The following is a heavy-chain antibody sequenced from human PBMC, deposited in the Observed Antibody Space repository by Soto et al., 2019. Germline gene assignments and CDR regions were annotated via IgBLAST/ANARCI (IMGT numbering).Heavy chain of an antibody. D-gene: IGHD2-2*01. CDR3: ATWLAGYCISTSCYPGYFQH. CDR1: GYTFTSYG. J-gene: IGHJ1*01. CDR2: ISAYNGNT. Sequence: GASVKVSCKASGYTFTSYGISWVRQAPGQGLEWMGWISAYNGNTNYAQKLQGRVTMTTDTSTSTAYMELRSLRSDDTAVYYCATWLAGYCISTSCYPGYFQHWG. V-gene: IGHV1-18*01.